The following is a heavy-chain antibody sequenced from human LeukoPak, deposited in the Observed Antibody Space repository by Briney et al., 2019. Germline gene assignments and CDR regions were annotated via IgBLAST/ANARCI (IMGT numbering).Heavy chain of an antibody. J-gene: IGHJ4*02. CDR2: INPNSGGT. V-gene: IGHV1-2*02. CDR1: GYTFTGYY. D-gene: IGHD6-6*01. CDR3: ARDYQQLGVSLPRY. Sequence: EASVKVSCKASGYTFTGYYMHWVRQAPGQGLEWMGWINPNSGGTNYAQKFQGRVTMTRDTSISTAYMELSRLRSDDTAVYYCARDYQQLGVSLPRYWGQGTLVTVSS.